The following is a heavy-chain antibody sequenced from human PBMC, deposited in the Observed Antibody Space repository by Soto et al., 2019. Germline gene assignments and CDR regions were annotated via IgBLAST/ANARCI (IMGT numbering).Heavy chain of an antibody. D-gene: IGHD6-13*01. V-gene: IGHV4-39*01. CDR1: GGSISSSSYY. CDR2: IYYSGST. J-gene: IGHJ4*02. Sequence: QLQLQESGPGLVKPSETLSLTCTVSGGSISSSSYYWGWIRQPPGKGLEWIGSIYYSGSTYYNPSLKSRVTISVDTSKNQFSLKLSSVTAADTAVYYCARHSSSWRIAMTIDYWGQGTLVTVSS. CDR3: ARHSSSWRIAMTIDY.